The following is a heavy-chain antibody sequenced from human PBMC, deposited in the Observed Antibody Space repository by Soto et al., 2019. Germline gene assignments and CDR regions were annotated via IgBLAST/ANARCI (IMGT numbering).Heavy chain of an antibody. J-gene: IGHJ5*02. CDR2: FDPEDGET. CDR1: GYTLTELS. Sequence: GASVTVSCKVSGYTLTELSMHWVRQAPGKGLEWMGGFDPEDGETIYAQKFQGRVTMTEDTSTDTAYMELSSLRSEDTAVYYCATLQNWNYWFDPWGQGTLVTVSS. V-gene: IGHV1-24*01. D-gene: IGHD1-7*01. CDR3: ATLQNWNYWFDP.